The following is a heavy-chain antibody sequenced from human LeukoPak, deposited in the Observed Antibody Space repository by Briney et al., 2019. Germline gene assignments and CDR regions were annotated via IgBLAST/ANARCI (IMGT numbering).Heavy chain of an antibody. CDR2: INPNSGGT. D-gene: IGHD4-23*01. V-gene: IGHV1-2*06. CDR3: ARGLGTYGGNFL. J-gene: IGHJ4*02. CDR1: GYSFTGYY. Sequence: ASVKVSCKASGYSFTGYYMHWVRQAPGQGLEWMGRINPNSGGTNYAQKFQGRVTMTRDTSISTAYMELSRLRSDDTAVYYCARGLGTYGGNFLWGQGTLVTVSS.